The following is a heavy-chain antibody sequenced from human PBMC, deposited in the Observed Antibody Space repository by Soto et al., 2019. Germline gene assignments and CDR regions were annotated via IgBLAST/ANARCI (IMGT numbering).Heavy chain of an antibody. CDR3: AKVFSPLGSSYDAFDI. J-gene: IGHJ3*02. CDR1: GFTFDDYA. Sequence: PGGSLRLSCAASGFTFDDYAMHWVRQAPGKGLEWVSGISWNSGSIGYADSVKGRFTISRDNAKNSLYLQMNSLRAEDTALYYCAKVFSPLGSSYDAFDIWGQGTMVTVSS. V-gene: IGHV3-9*01. D-gene: IGHD1-1*01. CDR2: ISWNSGSI.